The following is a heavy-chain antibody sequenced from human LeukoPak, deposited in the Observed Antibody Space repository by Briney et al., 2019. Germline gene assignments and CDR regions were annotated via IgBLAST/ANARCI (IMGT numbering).Heavy chain of an antibody. J-gene: IGHJ4*02. V-gene: IGHV3-9*01. CDR3: VKDRAANLYGSGAFES. CDR1: GFTFDDYG. CDR2: IDWNSGAL. Sequence: PGGSLRLSCAASGFTFDDYGIHWVRQAPGEGLEWVSGIDWNSGALGYADSVKGRFTISRDNAKNSLYLQMYSLRAEDTALYYCVKDRAANLYGSGAFESWGQGTLVTVSS. D-gene: IGHD3-10*01.